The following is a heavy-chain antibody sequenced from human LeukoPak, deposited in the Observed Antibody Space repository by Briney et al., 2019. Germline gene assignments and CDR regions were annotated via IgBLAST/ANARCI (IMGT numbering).Heavy chain of an antibody. CDR3: ARDPGPSYCSSTSCYAPAGWFDP. J-gene: IGHJ5*02. CDR2: ITSDGSST. V-gene: IGHV3-74*01. CDR1: GFTFSSYW. Sequence: GGSLRLSCAASGFTFSSYWMHWVRQAPGKGLVWVSRITSDGSSTSYADSVKGRFTISRDNAKNTLYLQMNSLRAEDTAVYYCARDPGPSYCSSTSCYAPAGWFDPWGQGTLVTVSS. D-gene: IGHD2-2*01.